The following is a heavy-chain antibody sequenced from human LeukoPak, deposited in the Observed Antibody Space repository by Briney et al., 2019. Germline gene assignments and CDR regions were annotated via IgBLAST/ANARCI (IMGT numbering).Heavy chain of an antibody. Sequence: SETLSLTCAVYGGSFSGYYWSWIRQPPGKGLEWIGEINHSGSTNYNPSLKSRVTISVDTSKNQFSLKLSSVTAADTAVYYCARGRLRYFDWLENWFDPWGQGTLVTVSS. V-gene: IGHV4-34*01. J-gene: IGHJ5*02. CDR3: ARGRLRYFDWLENWFDP. D-gene: IGHD3-9*01. CDR2: INHSGST. CDR1: GGSFSGYY.